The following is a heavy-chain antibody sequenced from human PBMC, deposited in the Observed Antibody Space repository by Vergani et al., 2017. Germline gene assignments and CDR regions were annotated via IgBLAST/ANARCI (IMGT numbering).Heavy chain of an antibody. CDR2: ISGSGGST. J-gene: IGHJ1*01. Sequence: EVQLLESGGGLVQPGGSLSLSCAASGFPFSSYAMSWVRPAPGKGLEWVAAISGSGGSTYYADSVKGRFTISRDNSKNTLYLQMNSLRAEDTAVYYCAKLSSSSWFLPEHWGQGTLVTVSS. V-gene: IGHV3-23*01. CDR3: AKLSSSSWFLPEH. CDR1: GFPFSSYA. D-gene: IGHD6-13*01.